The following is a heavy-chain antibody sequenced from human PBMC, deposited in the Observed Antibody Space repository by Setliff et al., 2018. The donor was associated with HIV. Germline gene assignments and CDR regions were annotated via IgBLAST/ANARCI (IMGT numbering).Heavy chain of an antibody. D-gene: IGHD5-18*01. CDR3: ARDQWGYSYGYYYYYYMDV. CDR2: IYSGGST. CDR1: GFTFNSYA. V-gene: IGHV3-66*02. J-gene: IGHJ6*03. Sequence: PGGSLRLSCAASGFTFNSYAMSWVRQAPGKGLEWVSVIYSGGSTYYADSVRGRFTISRDNSKNTLYLQMNSLRAEDTAAYYCARDQWGYSYGYYYYYYMDVWGKGTTVTVSS.